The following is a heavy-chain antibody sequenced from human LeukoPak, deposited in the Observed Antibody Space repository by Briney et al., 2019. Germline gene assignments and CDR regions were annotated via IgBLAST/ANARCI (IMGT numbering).Heavy chain of an antibody. J-gene: IGHJ4*02. V-gene: IGHV4-59*01. D-gene: IGHD5-24*01. CDR2: IYNSGST. CDR1: GVSISSYH. CDR3: ARKDGDG. Sequence: SETLSLTCTVSGVSISSYHWTWIRQPPGEGLEWIGHIYNSGSTNYNPSLRGRVTISLDTSKNQVSLKLSSVTAADTTMYYCARKDGDGWGQGTLVTVSS.